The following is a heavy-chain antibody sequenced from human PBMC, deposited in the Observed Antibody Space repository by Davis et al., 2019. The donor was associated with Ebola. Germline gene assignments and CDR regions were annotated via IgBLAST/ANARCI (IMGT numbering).Heavy chain of an antibody. J-gene: IGHJ6*02. CDR1: VYTFTSYG. Sequence: ASVKVSCKASVYTFTSYGISWVRQAPGQGLEWMGWISAYNCNTNYAQKLQGRVTMTTDTSTSTAYMELRRLRSDDTAVYYCARCSGSRHYYYYYGMDVWGQGTTVTVSS. D-gene: IGHD1-26*01. CDR3: ARCSGSRHYYYYYGMDV. V-gene: IGHV1-18*01. CDR2: ISAYNCNT.